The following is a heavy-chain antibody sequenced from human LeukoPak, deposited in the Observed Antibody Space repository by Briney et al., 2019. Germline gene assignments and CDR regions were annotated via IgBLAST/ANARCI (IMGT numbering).Heavy chain of an antibody. V-gene: IGHV4-61*02. CDR2: MYTSGST. J-gene: IGHJ4*02. CDR3: ASGTTYDY. Sequence: CLWIRQPAGKGLEWIGRMYTSGSTNYNPSLKSRVIISLDTSKNQFSLRLSSVTAADTAVYYCASGTTYDYWGQGTLVTVSS. D-gene: IGHD4-11*01.